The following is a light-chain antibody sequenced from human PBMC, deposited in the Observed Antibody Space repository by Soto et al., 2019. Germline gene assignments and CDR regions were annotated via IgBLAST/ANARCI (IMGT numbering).Light chain of an antibody. CDR2: GAS. V-gene: IGKV3-20*01. J-gene: IGKJ2*01. Sequence: EIVLTQSPGTLSVSPGERATLSCRASQSVSSSYLAWYHQKPGQAPRLLIHGASNRAAGIPDRFSGSGSGTDFTLTISRLEPEDFAVYYCRQYGSSPMYTFGQGTKLEIK. CDR3: RQYGSSPMYT. CDR1: QSVSSSY.